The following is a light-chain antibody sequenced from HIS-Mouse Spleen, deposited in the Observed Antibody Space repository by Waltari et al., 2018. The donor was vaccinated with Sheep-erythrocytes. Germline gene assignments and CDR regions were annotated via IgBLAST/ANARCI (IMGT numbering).Light chain of an antibody. CDR3: CSYAGSYNHV. J-gene: IGLJ1*01. Sequence: QSALTQPRSVSGSPGQSVTISCTGTSSDVGGYNYVSWYQQHPGKAPKLMIYACSKRPSGVPDRVAGSKSGNTASLTISGLQAEDEADYYCCSYAGSYNHVFATGTKVTVL. CDR2: ACS. V-gene: IGLV2-11*01. CDR1: SSDVGGYNY.